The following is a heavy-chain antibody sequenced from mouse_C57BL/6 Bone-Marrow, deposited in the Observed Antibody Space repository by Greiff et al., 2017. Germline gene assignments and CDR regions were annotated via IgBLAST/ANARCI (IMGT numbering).Heavy chain of an antibody. CDR1: GFTFSDYG. J-gene: IGHJ3*01. Sequence: EVQGVESGGGLVKPGGSLKLSCAASGFTFSDYGMHWVRQAPEKGLEWVAYISSGSSTIYSADTVKGRFTISRDNAKNTLFLQMTILRSEDTAMYYCARGPNWSWFAYWGQGTLVTVSA. CDR2: ISSGSSTI. V-gene: IGHV5-17*01. D-gene: IGHD4-1*01. CDR3: ARGPNWSWFAY.